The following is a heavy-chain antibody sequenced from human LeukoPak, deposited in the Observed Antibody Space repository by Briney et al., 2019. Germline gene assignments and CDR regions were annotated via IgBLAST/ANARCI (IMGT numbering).Heavy chain of an antibody. Sequence: SETLSLTCAVYGGSFSGYYWSWIRQPPGKGLEWIGYIYYSGSTNYNPSLKSRVTISVDTSKNQFSLKLSSVTAADTAVYYCARGTDPWVWGQGTLVTVSS. J-gene: IGHJ4*02. CDR3: ARGTDPWV. D-gene: IGHD1-14*01. CDR1: GGSFSGYY. CDR2: IYYSGST. V-gene: IGHV4-59*01.